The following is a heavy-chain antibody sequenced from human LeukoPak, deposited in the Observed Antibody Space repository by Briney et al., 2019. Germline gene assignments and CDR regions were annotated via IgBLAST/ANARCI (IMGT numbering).Heavy chain of an antibody. CDR2: IGTSGNPI. CDR1: GFTFSGYI. D-gene: IGHD6-19*01. V-gene: IGHV3-48*01. CDR3: ARDQWLDY. Sequence: GGSLRLSCAASGFTFSGYIMNWVRQAPGKGLEWVSFIGTSGNPIYYADSVKGRFTVSRDNAKNSLYLQMNSLRAEDTAVYYCARDQWLDYWGQGTLVTASS. J-gene: IGHJ4*02.